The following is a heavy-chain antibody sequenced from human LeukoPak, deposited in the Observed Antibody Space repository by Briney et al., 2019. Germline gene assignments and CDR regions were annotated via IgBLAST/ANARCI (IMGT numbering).Heavy chain of an antibody. CDR3: ARGALEYSSSSPIPTKFRYYGMDV. CDR1: GGSISSYY. J-gene: IGHJ6*02. Sequence: SETLSLTCTVSGGSISSYYWSWIRQPPGKGLEWIGYIYYSGSTNYNPSLKSRVTISVDTSKNQFSLKLSSVTAADTAVYYCARGALEYSSSSPIPTKFRYYGMDVWGQGTTVTVSS. CDR2: IYYSGST. D-gene: IGHD6-6*01. V-gene: IGHV4-59*01.